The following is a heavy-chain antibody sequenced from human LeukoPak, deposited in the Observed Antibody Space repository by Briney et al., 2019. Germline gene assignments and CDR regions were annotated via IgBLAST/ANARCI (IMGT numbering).Heavy chain of an antibody. D-gene: IGHD3-9*01. CDR2: IRYDGSNK. Sequence: GGSLRLSCAASGFTFSSYGMHWVRQAPGKGLEWVAFIRYDGSNKYYADSVKGRFTISRENSKNTLYMQRKSLRAEDTAVYYCAKDQLPYLTGYDYWGQGTLVTVSS. CDR3: AKDQLPYLTGYDY. J-gene: IGHJ4*02. CDR1: GFTFSSYG. V-gene: IGHV3-30*02.